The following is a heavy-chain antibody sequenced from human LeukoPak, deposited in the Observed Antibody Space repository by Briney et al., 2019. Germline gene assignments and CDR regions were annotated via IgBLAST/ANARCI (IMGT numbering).Heavy chain of an antibody. Sequence: GGSLRLSCAASGFTFSSYAMSWVRQAPGKGLEWVSAISGSGGSTYYADSVKARFTISRDNSKNTLYLQMNSLRAEDTAVYYCAKDCCEGELVFGYWGQGTLVTVSS. V-gene: IGHV3-23*01. D-gene: IGHD1-26*01. CDR3: AKDCCEGELVFGY. J-gene: IGHJ4*02. CDR1: GFTFSSYA. CDR2: ISGSGGST.